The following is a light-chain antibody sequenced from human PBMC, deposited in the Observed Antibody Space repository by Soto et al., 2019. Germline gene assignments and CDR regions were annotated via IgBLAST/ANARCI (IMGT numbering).Light chain of an antibody. CDR2: EGT. CDR1: SRDVGSYNL. CDR3: CSFAGSSTYV. Sequence: QSVLTQPASVSGSPGQSITISCTGTSRDVGSYNLVSWYQQRPGNAPKLIIYEGTKRPSGVSYRFSGSKSGNTASLTISGLQEEDEGDYHCCSFAGSSTYVFGTGTKVTV. V-gene: IGLV2-23*01. J-gene: IGLJ1*01.